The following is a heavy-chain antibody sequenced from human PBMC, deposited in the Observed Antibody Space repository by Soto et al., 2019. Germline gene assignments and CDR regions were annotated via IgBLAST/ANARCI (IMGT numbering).Heavy chain of an antibody. J-gene: IGHJ4*02. Sequence: QITLKESGPTLVKPTQTLTLTCTFSGFSLSTSGVGVGWIRQPPGKALEWLALIYWDEDKRYSASLKSRLTIXXDXSTXQVVLTMTNMDPVDTATYYCAHTPSSGSFLDYFDYWGQGTLVTVSS. CDR1: GFSLSTSGVG. CDR3: AHTPSSGSFLDYFDY. V-gene: IGHV2-5*02. CDR2: IYWDEDK. D-gene: IGHD6-19*01.